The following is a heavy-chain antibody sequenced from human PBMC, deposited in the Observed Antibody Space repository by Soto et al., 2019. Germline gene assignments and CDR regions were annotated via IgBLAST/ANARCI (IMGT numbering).Heavy chain of an antibody. Sequence: SVKVSCKASGGTFSSYAMSWVRQAPGQGLEWMGGIIPIFGTANYAQKFQGRVTITADESTSTAYMELSSLRSEDTAVYYCARGITGTTPFDYWGQGTLVTGSS. CDR1: GGTFSSYA. CDR2: IIPIFGTA. CDR3: ARGITGTTPFDY. D-gene: IGHD1-7*01. J-gene: IGHJ4*02. V-gene: IGHV1-69*13.